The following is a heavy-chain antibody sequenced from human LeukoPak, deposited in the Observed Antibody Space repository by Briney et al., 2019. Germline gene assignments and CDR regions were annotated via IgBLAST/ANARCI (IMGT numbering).Heavy chain of an antibody. D-gene: IGHD6-19*01. Sequence: TPSETLSLTCTVSGGSLNNYYWTWIRQPAGKGLEWIGRIEPSGTNDHNPSLKSRVTMSINMSKNQFSLELISVTAADTAVYYCTRGHGWTDYWGQGTLVTVSS. CDR3: TRGHGWTDY. J-gene: IGHJ4*02. CDR2: IEPSGTN. CDR1: GGSLNNYY. V-gene: IGHV4-4*07.